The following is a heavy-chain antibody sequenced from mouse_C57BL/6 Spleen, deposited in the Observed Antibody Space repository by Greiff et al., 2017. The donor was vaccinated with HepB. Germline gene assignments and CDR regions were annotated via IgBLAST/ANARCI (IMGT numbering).Heavy chain of an antibody. V-gene: IGHV1-82*01. CDR3: ARGDYGSSYAMDY. J-gene: IGHJ4*01. CDR2: IYPGDGDT. D-gene: IGHD1-1*01. Sequence: VVEPGASVKISCKASGYAFSSSWMNWVKQRPGKGLEWIGRIYPGDGDTNYNGKFKGKATLTADKSSSTAYMQLSSLTSEDSAVYFCARGDYGSSYAMDYWGQGTSVTVSS. CDR1: GYAFSSSW.